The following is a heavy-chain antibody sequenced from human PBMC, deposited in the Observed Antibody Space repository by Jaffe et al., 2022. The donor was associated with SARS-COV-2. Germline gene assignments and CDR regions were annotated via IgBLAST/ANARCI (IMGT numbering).Heavy chain of an antibody. D-gene: IGHD2-15*01. J-gene: IGHJ6*02. CDR3: ARGLYCSGGSCYSEPYYYYGMDV. Sequence: QVQLVQSGAEVKKPGASVKVSCKASGYTFTGYYMHWVRQAPGQGLEWMGWINPNSGGTNYAQKFQGRVTMTRDTSISTAYMELSRLRSDDTAVYYCARGLYCSGGSCYSEPYYYYGMDVWGQGTTVTVSS. CDR2: INPNSGGT. CDR1: GYTFTGYY. V-gene: IGHV1-2*02.